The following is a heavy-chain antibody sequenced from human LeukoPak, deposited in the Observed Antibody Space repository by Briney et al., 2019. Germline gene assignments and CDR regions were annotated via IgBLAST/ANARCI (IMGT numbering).Heavy chain of an antibody. D-gene: IGHD5-18*01. J-gene: IGHJ4*02. CDR3: AKAIGPTYSYGLDY. CDR2: INSGGSST. V-gene: IGHV3-74*01. CDR1: GFTFSNHW. Sequence: PGGSLRLSCAASGFTFSNHWMHWVRQAPGKGLVWVSRINSGGSSTSYGGPVEGRFTISRDNARNTLYMQMNSLRAEDTAVYYCAKAIGPTYSYGLDYWGQGTLVTVSS.